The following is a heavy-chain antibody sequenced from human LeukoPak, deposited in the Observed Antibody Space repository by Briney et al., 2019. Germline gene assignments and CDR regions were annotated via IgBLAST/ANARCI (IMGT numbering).Heavy chain of an antibody. D-gene: IGHD3-16*01. CDR3: ARAFGDYVRGSFDY. V-gene: IGHV1-18*01. Sequence: EASVKVSCKASGYTFTSYGISWVRQAPGQGLEWMGWISAYNGNTNYAQKLQGRVTMTTDTSTSTAYMELRSLRSDDTAVYYCARAFGDYVRGSFDYWGQGTLVTVSS. J-gene: IGHJ4*02. CDR1: GYTFTSYG. CDR2: ISAYNGNT.